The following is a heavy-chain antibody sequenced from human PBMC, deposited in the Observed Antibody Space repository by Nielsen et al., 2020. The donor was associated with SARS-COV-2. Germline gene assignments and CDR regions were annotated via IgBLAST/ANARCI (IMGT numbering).Heavy chain of an antibody. CDR2: ISPYDDKT. CDR1: NYMFSSYG. V-gene: IGHV1-18*01. J-gene: IGHJ5*02. CDR3: ARAVGDDYVWLSNHSPRIDR. Sequence: ASVKVSCKASNYMFSSYGISWVRQAPGQGLEWVGWISPYDDKTKYAQKVQGRVTMTTDTSTSIAYMELRSLRSDDTAIYYCARAVGDDYVWLSNHSPRIDRWGQGTLVTVSS. D-gene: IGHD3-16*02.